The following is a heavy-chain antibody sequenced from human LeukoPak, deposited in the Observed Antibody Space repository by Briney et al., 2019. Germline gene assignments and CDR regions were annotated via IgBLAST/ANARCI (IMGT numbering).Heavy chain of an antibody. J-gene: IGHJ2*01. D-gene: IGHD4-11*01. Sequence: PSETLSLTCTVSGGSISSSSYYWGWIRQPPGKGLEWIGSIYYSGSTYYNPSLKSRVTISVDTSKNQFSLKLSSVTAADTAVYYCARFDSNYPFGYFDLWGRGTLVTVSS. CDR1: GGSISSSSYY. CDR3: ARFDSNYPFGYFDL. V-gene: IGHV4-39*07. CDR2: IYYSGST.